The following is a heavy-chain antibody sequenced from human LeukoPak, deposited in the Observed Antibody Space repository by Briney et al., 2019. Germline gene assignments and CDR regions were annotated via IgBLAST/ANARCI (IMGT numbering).Heavy chain of an antibody. V-gene: IGHV1-69*04. CDR1: GYTLTNYN. CDR2: IIPILGIA. J-gene: IGHJ5*02. CDR3: ARDLRRIVVVVAATPGLWFDP. Sequence: SVKVSCKASGYTLTNYNISWVRQAPGQGLEWMGRIIPILGIANYAQKFQGRVTITADKSTSTAYMELSSLRSEDTAVYYCARDLRRIVVVVAATPGLWFDPWGQGTLVTVSS. D-gene: IGHD2-15*01.